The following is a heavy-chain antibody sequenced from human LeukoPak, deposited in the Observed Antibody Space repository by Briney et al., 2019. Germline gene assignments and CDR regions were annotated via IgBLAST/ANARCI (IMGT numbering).Heavy chain of an antibody. CDR1: GGSISSGGYY. CDR3: ATKAFWYFDL. V-gene: IGHV4-31*03. J-gene: IGHJ2*01. CDR2: IYYSGST. Sequence: PSETLSLTCTVSGGSISSGGYYWSWIRQHPGKGLEWIGYIYYSGSTYYNPSLKSRVTISVDTSKNQFSLKLSSVTAADTAVYYCATKAFWYFDLWGRGTLVTVSS.